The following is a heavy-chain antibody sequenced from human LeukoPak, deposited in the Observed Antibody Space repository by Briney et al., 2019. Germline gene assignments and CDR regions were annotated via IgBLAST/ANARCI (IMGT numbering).Heavy chain of an antibody. J-gene: IGHJ6*02. CDR1: GYTFTSYD. D-gene: IGHD5-18*01. V-gene: IGHV1-8*01. Sequence: VASVKVSCKASGYTFTSYDINWVRQATGQGLEWMGWMNPNSGNTGYAQKFQGRVTMTRNTSISTAYMELSSLRSEDTAVYYCARGGGYSYDYGMDVWGQGATVTVSS. CDR2: MNPNSGNT. CDR3: ARGGGYSYDYGMDV.